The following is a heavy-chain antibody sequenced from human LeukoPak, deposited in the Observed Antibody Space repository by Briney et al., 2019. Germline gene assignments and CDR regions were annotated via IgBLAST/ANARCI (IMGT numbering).Heavy chain of an antibody. J-gene: IGHJ4*02. CDR1: GFTFSSYW. D-gene: IGHD3-22*01. Sequence: PGGSLRLSCAASGFTFSSYWMSWVRQAPGKGLEWVANIKQDGSEKYYVDSVKGRFTISRDNAKKSLDLQMNRLRADDTALYYCARGSYYYASSGTFDYWGQGTLVTVSS. CDR2: IKQDGSEK. V-gene: IGHV3-7*04. CDR3: ARGSYYYASSGTFDY.